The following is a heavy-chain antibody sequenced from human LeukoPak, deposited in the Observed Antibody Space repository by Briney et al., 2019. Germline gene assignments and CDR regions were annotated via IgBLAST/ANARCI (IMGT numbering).Heavy chain of an antibody. Sequence: SETLSLTCTVSGGSISSSSYYWGWIRQPPGKGLEWIGSIYYSGSTYYNPSLKSRVTISVDTSKNQFSLKVSSVTAADTAVYYCARVDRIAVAGTTLEYFQHWGQGTLVTVSS. CDR3: ARVDRIAVAGTTLEYFQH. V-gene: IGHV4-39*07. CDR2: IYYSGST. CDR1: GGSISSSSYY. D-gene: IGHD6-19*01. J-gene: IGHJ1*01.